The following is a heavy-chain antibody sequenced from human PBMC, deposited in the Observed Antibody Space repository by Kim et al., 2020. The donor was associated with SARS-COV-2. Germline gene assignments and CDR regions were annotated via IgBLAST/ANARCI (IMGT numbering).Heavy chain of an antibody. CDR3: AREPSTYFDY. Sequence: STYYADYVKGRFTISRDDSKNTVYLQMNSLRAEDTAVYFCAREPSTYFDYWGQGTLVTVSS. J-gene: IGHJ4*02. V-gene: IGHV3-66*01. CDR2: ST.